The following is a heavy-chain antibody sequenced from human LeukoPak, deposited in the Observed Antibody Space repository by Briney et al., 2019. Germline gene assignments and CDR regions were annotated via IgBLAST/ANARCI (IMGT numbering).Heavy chain of an antibody. CDR2: IYYSGST. CDR1: GGSISSYF. Sequence: SETLSLTCTVSGGSISSYFWTWIRQPPGKGLEWIGYIYYSGSTNYNPSLKSRVTISVDTSKNQFSLKLSSVTAANTAVYYCARDLHYYGSGSYSWFDPWGQGTLVTVSS. D-gene: IGHD3-10*01. V-gene: IGHV4-59*01. CDR3: ARDLHYYGSGSYSWFDP. J-gene: IGHJ5*02.